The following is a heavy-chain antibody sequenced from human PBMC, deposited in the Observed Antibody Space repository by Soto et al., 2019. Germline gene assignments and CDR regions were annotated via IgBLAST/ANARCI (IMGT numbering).Heavy chain of an antibody. CDR1: GLTFSSYG. Sequence: GGSMRLSCAASGLTFSSYGMHWVRKAPGKGLEWVAVIWYDGSNKYYADSVKGRFTISRDNSKNTLYLQMNSLRAEDTAVYYCARDGVEYSSGWYEAFDICGQGTMVTVSS. J-gene: IGHJ3*02. CDR2: IWYDGSNK. CDR3: ARDGVEYSSGWYEAFDI. V-gene: IGHV3-33*01. D-gene: IGHD6-19*01.